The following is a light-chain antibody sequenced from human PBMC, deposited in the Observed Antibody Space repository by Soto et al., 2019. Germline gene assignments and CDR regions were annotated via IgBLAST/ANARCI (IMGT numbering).Light chain of an antibody. CDR1: SRDVGGYKY. CDR2: DVS. J-gene: IGLJ1*01. V-gene: IGLV2-14*03. CDR3: SSYTTSNTRQIV. Sequence: QSALTQPASVSGSPGQSITISCTGTSRDVGGYKYVSWYQHYPGKAPKLLIYDVSNRPSGISNRFSGSKSDNTASLTISGLQPEDEADYYCSSYTTSNTRQIVFGTGTKVTVL.